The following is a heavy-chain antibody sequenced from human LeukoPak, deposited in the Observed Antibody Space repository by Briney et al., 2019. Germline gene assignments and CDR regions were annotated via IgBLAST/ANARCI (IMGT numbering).Heavy chain of an antibody. V-gene: IGHV3-21*01. Sequence: PGGSLRLSCAASGFTFSSYSMNWVRRAPGKGLEWVSSISSSSSYIYYADSVKGRFTISRDNAKNSLYLQMNSLRAEDTAVYYCARVRPSYDSSGYYDYWGQGTLVTVSS. CDR1: GFTFSSYS. D-gene: IGHD3-22*01. CDR2: ISSSSSYI. J-gene: IGHJ4*02. CDR3: ARVRPSYDSSGYYDY.